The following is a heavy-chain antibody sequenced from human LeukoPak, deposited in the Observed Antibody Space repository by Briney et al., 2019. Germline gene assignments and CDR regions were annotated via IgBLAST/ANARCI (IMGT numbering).Heavy chain of an antibody. CDR2: INTNTGNP. D-gene: IGHD4-17*01. CDR3: ARVVHDYGAYELVY. J-gene: IGHJ4*02. Sequence: ASVKVSCKASGYTFTSYAMNWVRQAPGQGLEWMGWINTNTGNPTYAQGFTGRFVFSLDTSVSTAYLQISSLKAEDTAVYYCARVVHDYGAYELVYWGQGTLVTVSS. CDR1: GYTFTSYA. V-gene: IGHV7-4-1*02.